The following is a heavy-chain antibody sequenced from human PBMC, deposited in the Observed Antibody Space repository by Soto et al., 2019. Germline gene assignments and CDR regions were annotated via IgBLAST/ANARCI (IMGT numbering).Heavy chain of an antibody. CDR3: ARMRYPRMVVGDIAPFATDY. V-gene: IGHV1-3*01. D-gene: IGHD1-26*01. CDR2: INAGNGNT. CDR1: GYTFTSYA. J-gene: IGHJ4*02. Sequence: ASVKVSCKASGYTFTSYAMHWVRQAPGQRLEWMGWINAGNGNTKYSQKFQGRVTITRDTSASTAYMELSSLRSEDTAVYYCARMRYPRMVVGDIAPFATDYWGQGPLGTVSS.